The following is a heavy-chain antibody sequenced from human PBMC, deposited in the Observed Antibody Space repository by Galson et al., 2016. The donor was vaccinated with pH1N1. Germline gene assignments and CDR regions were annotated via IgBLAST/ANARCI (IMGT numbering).Heavy chain of an antibody. CDR1: GYSFSNYW. V-gene: IGHV5-51*01. J-gene: IGHJ1*01. Sequence: QSGAEVKKPGESLRISCKGSGYSFSNYWIGWVRQMPGKGLEWMGIIYPGDSETKYSPSFQGQVTFSADKSSSTAYLQWSSLKASDTAMYYCGRLAAAGHSEYFQQWGQGTLVTVSS. CDR3: GRLAAAGHSEYFQQ. D-gene: IGHD6-13*01. CDR2: IYPGDSET.